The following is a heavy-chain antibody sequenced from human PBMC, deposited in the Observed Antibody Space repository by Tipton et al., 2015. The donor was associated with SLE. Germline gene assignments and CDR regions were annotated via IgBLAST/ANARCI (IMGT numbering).Heavy chain of an antibody. CDR3: ARRGARYSSSWTDAFDI. CDR1: GGSFSGYY. Sequence: LRLSCAVYGGSFSGYYWSWIRQPPGKGLEWIGEINHSGSTNYNPSLKSRVTISVDTSKNQFSLKLNSVTAADTAVYYCARRGARYSSSWTDAFDIWGQGTMVTVSS. CDR2: INHSGST. D-gene: IGHD6-13*01. V-gene: IGHV4-34*01. J-gene: IGHJ3*02.